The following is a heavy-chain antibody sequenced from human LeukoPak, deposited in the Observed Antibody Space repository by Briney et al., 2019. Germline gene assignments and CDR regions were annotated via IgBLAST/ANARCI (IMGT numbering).Heavy chain of an antibody. D-gene: IGHD1-14*01. J-gene: IGHJ4*02. V-gene: IGHV1-2*02. CDR2: INPNSGGT. Sequence: ASVKVSCKASGYTFTGYYMHWVRQAPGQGLEWMGWINPNSGGTNYAQKFQGRVTMTRDTSISTAYMELSRLRSDDTAVYYCARDDNVSYYFDYWGQGTLVTVSS. CDR1: GYTFTGYY. CDR3: ARDDNVSYYFDY.